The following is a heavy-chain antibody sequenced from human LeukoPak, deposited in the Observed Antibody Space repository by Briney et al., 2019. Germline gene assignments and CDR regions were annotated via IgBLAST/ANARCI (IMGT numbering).Heavy chain of an antibody. J-gene: IGHJ3*01. CDR2: IYPVTSP. CDR3: ARRFRTGGNLHHDAYDV. D-gene: IGHD1-14*01. Sequence: EPLCLTCTVSGASITDYYWGWIRQPPGHGLEWIGHIYPVTSPTCSPALMRRVSISVDTSKNQFSLELSSVTAADTAVYYCARRFRTGGNLHHDAYDVWGQGTEVTVSS. V-gene: IGHV4-4*09. CDR1: GASITDYY.